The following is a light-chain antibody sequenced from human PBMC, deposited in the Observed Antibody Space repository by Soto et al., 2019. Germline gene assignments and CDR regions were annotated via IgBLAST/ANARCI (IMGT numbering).Light chain of an antibody. J-gene: IGKJ1*01. CDR2: GAS. Sequence: EIVLTQSPATLSVSPGERATLSCRASQSVSSNLAWYQQKPGQAPRLLIYGASTRATGIPARFSGSGSGTEFTLIISRLEPEDFAVYYCQQYDNWPWTFGQGTKVDIK. V-gene: IGKV3-15*01. CDR3: QQYDNWPWT. CDR1: QSVSSN.